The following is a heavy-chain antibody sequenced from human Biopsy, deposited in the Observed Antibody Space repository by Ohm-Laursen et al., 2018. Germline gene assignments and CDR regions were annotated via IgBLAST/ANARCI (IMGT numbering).Heavy chain of an antibody. CDR3: ARGMRSSGWPYFDS. D-gene: IGHD6-19*01. CDR2: IYDRGSTA. Sequence: SETLFLTCTVSGDSVSSGSFYWTWIRQPPGQGLEYIGYIYDRGSTANYNPPLESRVTMSVDMPKNQFSLKLSSVTAADTAIYYCARGMRSSGWPYFDSWGQGTLVTVSS. V-gene: IGHV4-61*01. J-gene: IGHJ4*02. CDR1: GDSVSSGSFY.